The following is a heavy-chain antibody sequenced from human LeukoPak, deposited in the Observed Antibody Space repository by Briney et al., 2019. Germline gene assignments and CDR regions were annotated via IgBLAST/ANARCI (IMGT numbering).Heavy chain of an antibody. J-gene: IGHJ4*02. D-gene: IGHD3-22*01. V-gene: IGHV4-39*07. Sequence: PSETLSLTCTVSGGSISSSSYYWGWIRQPPGKGLEWIRSIYYSGSTYYNPSLKSRVTISVDTSKNQFSLKLSSVTAADTAVYYCARSYYYDSSGSPDYFDYWGQGTLVTVSS. CDR3: ARSYYYDSSGSPDYFDY. CDR1: GGSISSSSYY. CDR2: IYYSGST.